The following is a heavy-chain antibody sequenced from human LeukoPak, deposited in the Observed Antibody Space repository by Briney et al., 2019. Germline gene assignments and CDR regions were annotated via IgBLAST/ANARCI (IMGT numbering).Heavy chain of an antibody. V-gene: IGHV3-74*01. D-gene: IGHD4-17*01. Sequence: GGSLRLSCAASGFTFSSHWMHWVRQTPGKGLVWVSRINGAGSSISYADSVKGRVTISRDNAKNTLYLQMNNLRAEDTAVYYCARGGDYKNDYWGRGTLVTVFS. CDR3: ARGGDYKNDY. CDR1: GFTFSSHW. CDR2: INGAGSSI. J-gene: IGHJ4*02.